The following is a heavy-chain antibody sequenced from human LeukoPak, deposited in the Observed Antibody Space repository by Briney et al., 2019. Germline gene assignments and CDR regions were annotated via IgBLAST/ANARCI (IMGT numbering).Heavy chain of an antibody. J-gene: IGHJ4*02. V-gene: IGHV3-7*01. CDR2: IKQDGSEK. Sequence: GGSLRLSCAASGFSFTSYWMDWVRQAPGKGLEWVANIKQDGSEKNCLDSVKGRFTISRDNAQNSLYLQMNSLRVEDTAVYYCTRGGYDTSGYDFDYWGQGTLVTASS. D-gene: IGHD3-22*01. CDR1: GFSFTSYW. CDR3: TRGGYDTSGYDFDY.